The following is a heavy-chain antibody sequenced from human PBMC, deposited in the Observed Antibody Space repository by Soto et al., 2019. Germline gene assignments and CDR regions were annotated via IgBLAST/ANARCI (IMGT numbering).Heavy chain of an antibody. CDR1: GFTFSSYA. CDR3: AFTFRGSYSPPGGAYGMDV. J-gene: IGHJ6*02. Sequence: GGSLRLSCAASGFTFSSYAMTWVRQAPGQGLEWVSIISGSGGSTYYADSVKGRFTISRDDSKNTLILQMNSLRAEDTAVYYCAFTFRGSYSPPGGAYGMDVWGQGTTVTVSS. CDR2: ISGSGGST. D-gene: IGHD1-26*01. V-gene: IGHV3-23*01.